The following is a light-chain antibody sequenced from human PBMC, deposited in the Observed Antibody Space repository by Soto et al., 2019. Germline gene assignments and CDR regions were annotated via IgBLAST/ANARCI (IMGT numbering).Light chain of an antibody. CDR3: SSYGGRDIFSV. Sequence: QSVLTQPPSASGSPGQSVTISCAGTSSDVGGYHYVSWYQQHPGKPPKLVIYEVSKRPSGVPDRFSGSKSGNTASLTVAGLQAEDEADYDCSSYGGRDIFSVFGTGTKVTVL. V-gene: IGLV2-8*01. CDR1: SSDVGGYHY. CDR2: EVS. J-gene: IGLJ1*01.